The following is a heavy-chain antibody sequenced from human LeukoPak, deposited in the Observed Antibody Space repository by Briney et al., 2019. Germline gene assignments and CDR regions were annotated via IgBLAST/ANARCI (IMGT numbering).Heavy chain of an antibody. CDR1: GFTFRTYA. J-gene: IGHJ4*02. D-gene: IGHD2-2*01. CDR2: INGGGGNT. CDR3: ANTQRCSSTSCLDY. V-gene: IGHV3-23*01. Sequence: GGSLRLSCAASGFTFRTYAMSWVRQAPGKGLEWVAAINGGGGNTNYADSVKGRFTISRDHSRDTLYLQMNSLRAEDTAVYYCANTQRCSSTSCLDYWGQGTLVTVSS.